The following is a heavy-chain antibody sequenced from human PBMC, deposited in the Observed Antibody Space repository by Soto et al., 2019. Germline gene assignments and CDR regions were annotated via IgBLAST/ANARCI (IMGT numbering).Heavy chain of an antibody. J-gene: IGHJ4*02. CDR3: ASVAAALDY. Sequence: QVQLVQSGAEVKKPGASVKVSCKASDYTFTSFGISWVRQAPGQGLEWMGWISPYNGDTDFAQKFQGRVIMTTDTSTSTAYMELRSLRSDDTAVYYCASVAAALDYWGQGTLVTVSS. CDR2: ISPYNGDT. CDR1: DYTFTSFG. D-gene: IGHD2-21*02. V-gene: IGHV1-18*01.